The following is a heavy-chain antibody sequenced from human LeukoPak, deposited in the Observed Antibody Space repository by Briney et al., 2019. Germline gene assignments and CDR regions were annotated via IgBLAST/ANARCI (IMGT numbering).Heavy chain of an antibody. V-gene: IGHV1-2*02. CDR2: INPNSDDT. Sequence: ASVKVSCKASGYTFTDYYINWVRQAPGQGLEWMGWINPNSDDTNYAQKFQDRVTMTRDTSISTAYIELNLLRSDDTAVYYCARGDYYGSPKVVAAWGQGTLVTVSS. D-gene: IGHD3-10*01. CDR3: ARGDYYGSPKVVAA. CDR1: GYTFTDYY. J-gene: IGHJ5*02.